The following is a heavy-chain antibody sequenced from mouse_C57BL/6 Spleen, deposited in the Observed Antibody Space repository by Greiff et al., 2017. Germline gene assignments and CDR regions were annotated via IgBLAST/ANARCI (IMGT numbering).Heavy chain of an antibody. CDR1: GYTFTSYW. D-gene: IGHD2-1*01. CDR2: IHPNSGST. CDR3: ARSYGNYPYYFDY. Sequence: QVQLQQPGAELVKPGASVKLSCKASGYTFTSYWMHWVKQRPGQGLEWIGMIHPNSGSTNYNEKFKSKATLTVDKSSSTAYMQLSSLTSEDSAVYYCARSYGNYPYYFDYWGQGTTLTVSS. J-gene: IGHJ2*01. V-gene: IGHV1-64*01.